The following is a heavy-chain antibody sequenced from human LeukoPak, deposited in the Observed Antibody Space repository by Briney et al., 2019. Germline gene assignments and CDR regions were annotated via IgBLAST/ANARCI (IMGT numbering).Heavy chain of an antibody. J-gene: IGHJ4*02. Sequence: ASVKVSCKAFGYTFTGYYMHWVRQAPGQGLEWMGWINPNSGGTNYAQKFQGRVTMTRDTSISTAYMELSRLRSDDTAVYYCARDPWAARLEATLPDYWGQGTLVTVSS. V-gene: IGHV1-2*02. CDR1: GYTFTGYY. CDR2: INPNSGGT. D-gene: IGHD1-26*01. CDR3: ARDPWAARLEATLPDY.